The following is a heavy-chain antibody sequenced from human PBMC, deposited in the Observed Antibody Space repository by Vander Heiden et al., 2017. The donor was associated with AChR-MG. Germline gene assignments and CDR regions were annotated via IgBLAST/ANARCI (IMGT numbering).Heavy chain of an antibody. Sequence: EVQLVESGGGLVKPGGSLRLSCAASGFTFSSFSMNWVRQAPGKGLEWVSSISSSSSYIYYADSVKGRVTISRDNAKNSLYLQMNSLRAEDTAVYYCAREGYYDSSGYYGYYFDYWGHGPLVTVSS. D-gene: IGHD3-22*01. CDR1: GFTFSSFS. V-gene: IGHV3-21*01. CDR3: AREGYYDSSGYYGYYFDY. J-gene: IGHJ4*01. CDR2: ISSSSSYI.